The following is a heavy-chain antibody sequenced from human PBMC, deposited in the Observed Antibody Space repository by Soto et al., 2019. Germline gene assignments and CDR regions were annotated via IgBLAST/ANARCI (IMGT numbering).Heavy chain of an antibody. CDR1: GFTFSSYA. CDR2: ISGGGGST. Sequence: GSLRLSCAASGFTFSSYAMSWVRQAPGKGLEWVSAISGGGGSTYYADSVKGRFTISRDNSKNTLYLQMNSLRAEDTAVYYCAKESVLWFGELSPHPDYYYGMDVWGQGTTVTVSS. V-gene: IGHV3-23*01. J-gene: IGHJ6*02. CDR3: AKESVLWFGELSPHPDYYYGMDV. D-gene: IGHD3-10*01.